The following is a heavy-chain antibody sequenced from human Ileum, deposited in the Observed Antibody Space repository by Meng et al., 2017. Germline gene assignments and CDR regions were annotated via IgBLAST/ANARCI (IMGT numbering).Heavy chain of an antibody. D-gene: IGHD3-22*01. CDR2: IFQSGRT. J-gene: IGHJ4*02. CDR1: GTW. CDR3: ATSNDRDVYYLGY. Sequence: QGRRRGSGPRLGKPRGTLSLTCAVSGTWWSWVRQPPGKGLEWIGEIFQSGRTNYNPSLKSRVTISIDKSKSQISLQLSAVTAADTAVYSCATSNDRDVYYLGYWGQGTLVTVSS. V-gene: IGHV4-4*01.